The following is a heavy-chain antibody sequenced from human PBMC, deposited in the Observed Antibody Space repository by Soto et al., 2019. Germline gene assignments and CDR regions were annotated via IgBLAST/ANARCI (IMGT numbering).Heavy chain of an antibody. Sequence: GXSVEVSVKASGYTFSGYYMHWVRQAPGQGLEWMGWINPNSGGTNYAQKFQGRVTMTRDTSISTAYMELSRLRSDDTAVYYCARTVGSSWYVYWGQGTLVTVSS. CDR2: INPNSGGT. D-gene: IGHD6-13*01. V-gene: IGHV1-2*02. J-gene: IGHJ4*02. CDR3: ARTVGSSWYVY. CDR1: GYTFSGYY.